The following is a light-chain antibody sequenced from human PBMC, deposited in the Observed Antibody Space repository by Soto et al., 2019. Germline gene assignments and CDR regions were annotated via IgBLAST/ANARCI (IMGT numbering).Light chain of an antibody. CDR2: DAX. CDR1: QRFTKNN. J-gene: IGKJ5*01. CDR3: QQYGSSAPST. Sequence: IVLTQCPGTLSLSPGERATLPCRASQRFTKNNTNWYSQKPGQAPRLLXXDAXIRGTGIPERFSGSGSERDFTLTISRLEPEDFALYYCQQYGSSAPSTFGQGTRLEIK. V-gene: IGKV3-20*01.